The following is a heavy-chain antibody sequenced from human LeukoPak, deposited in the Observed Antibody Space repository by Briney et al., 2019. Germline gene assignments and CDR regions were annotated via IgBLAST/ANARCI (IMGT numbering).Heavy chain of an antibody. CDR2: ISNSSNYI. Sequence: ETLSLTCAVYIDSFTNYYWNWIRQAPGKGLEWLSSISNSSNYIYYADSVKGRFTISRDNAKSSLYLQMDSLRAEDTAVYYCARWSMATNGYYFDYWGQGTLVTVSS. V-gene: IGHV3-21*01. CDR1: IDSFTNYY. J-gene: IGHJ4*02. D-gene: IGHD5-24*01. CDR3: ARWSMATNGYYFDY.